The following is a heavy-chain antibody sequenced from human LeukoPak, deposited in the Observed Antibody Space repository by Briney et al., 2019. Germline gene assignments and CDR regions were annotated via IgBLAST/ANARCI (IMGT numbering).Heavy chain of an antibody. CDR2: IRWNSGII. CDR3: AKAIYGSGPFPDAFDI. J-gene: IGHJ3*02. Sequence: GSPMRLCCAACGFTFDDYVMHWLQAAREEGLEGGFSIRWNSGIIGYADSEKGRFTISRDNAKNSVYLQMNSLRPEDTALYYCAKAIYGSGPFPDAFDIWGQGTMVTVSS. V-gene: IGHV3-9*01. CDR1: GFTFDDYV. D-gene: IGHD3-10*01.